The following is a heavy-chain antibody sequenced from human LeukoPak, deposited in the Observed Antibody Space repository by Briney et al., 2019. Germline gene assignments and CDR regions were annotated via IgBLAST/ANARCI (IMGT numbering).Heavy chain of an antibody. CDR1: GYTFTGYY. Sequence: ASVKVSCKASGYTFTGYYMHWVRQAPGQGLEWMGWINPNSGGTNYAQKFQGRVTMTRDTSISTAYMELSRLRSDDTAVYYCARAPPPSDAFDIWGQGTMVTVSS. CDR2: INPNSGGT. CDR3: ARAPPPSDAFDI. J-gene: IGHJ3*02. V-gene: IGHV1-2*02.